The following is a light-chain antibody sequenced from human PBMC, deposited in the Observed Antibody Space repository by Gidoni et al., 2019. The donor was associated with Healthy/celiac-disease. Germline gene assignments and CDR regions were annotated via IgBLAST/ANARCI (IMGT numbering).Light chain of an antibody. J-gene: IGKJ3*01. CDR1: QSVSSSY. Sequence: EIVLTQSPGTLSLSQGERATLSCRASQSVSSSYLAWYQQKPGQAPRLLIYGASSRATGIPDRFSGSGSGTDFTLTISRLEPEDFAVYYCQQYGSSPPQATFGPGTKVDIK. CDR2: GAS. CDR3: QQYGSSPPQAT. V-gene: IGKV3-20*01.